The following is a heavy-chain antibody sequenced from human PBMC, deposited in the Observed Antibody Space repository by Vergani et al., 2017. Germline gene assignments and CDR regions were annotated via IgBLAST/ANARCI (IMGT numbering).Heavy chain of an antibody. Sequence: EVQLLESGGGLVQPGGSLRLSCAASGFTFSSYAMSWVRQAPGKGLEWVSAISGSGGSTYYADSVKGRFTISRDNSKNTLYLQMNSLRAEDTAVYYCAGHKLVRGARMDVWGQGTTVSVSS. J-gene: IGHJ6*02. CDR2: ISGSGGST. V-gene: IGHV3-23*01. CDR1: GFTFSSYA. CDR3: AGHKLVRGARMDV. D-gene: IGHD3-10*01.